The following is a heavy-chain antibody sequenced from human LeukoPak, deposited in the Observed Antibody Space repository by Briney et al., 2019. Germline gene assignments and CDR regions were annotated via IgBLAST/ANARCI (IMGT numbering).Heavy chain of an antibody. CDR1: GFTFSNYA. CDR2: ISGSGGST. D-gene: IGHD6-13*01. CDR3: AKGGSSSWYYFDS. Sequence: GGSLRLSCAASGFTFSNYAMNWVRQAPGKGLEWVSVISGSGGSTHYADSVKGRFTISRDNSKNTLYLQMNSLRAEDTAVYYCAKGGSSSWYYFDSWGQGTLVTVSS. V-gene: IGHV3-23*01. J-gene: IGHJ4*02.